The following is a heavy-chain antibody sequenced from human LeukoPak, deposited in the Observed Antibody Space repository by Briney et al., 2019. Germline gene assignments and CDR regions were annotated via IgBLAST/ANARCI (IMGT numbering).Heavy chain of an antibody. CDR2: IIPIFGTA. CDR1: GGTFSSYA. V-gene: IGHV1-69*13. Sequence: SVKVSCKASGGTFSSYAISWVRQAPGQGLEWMGGIIPIFGTANYAQKFQGRVTVTADESTSTAYMELSSLRSEDTAVYYCATGGYSYGLIDYWGQGTLVTVSS. CDR3: ATGGYSYGLIDY. D-gene: IGHD5-18*01. J-gene: IGHJ4*02.